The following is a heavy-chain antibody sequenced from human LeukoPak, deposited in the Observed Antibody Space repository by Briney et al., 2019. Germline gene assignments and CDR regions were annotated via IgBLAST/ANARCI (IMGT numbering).Heavy chain of an antibody. CDR3: ARGYSGTFYAEYYFDY. CDR2: IYHSGSS. Sequence: SETLSLTCTVSGYSISSGFYWGWIRQPPGKGLEWIGSIYHSGSSYYNPSLKSRVTISVDTSKNQFSLKLSSVTAADTAVYYCARGYSGTFYAEYYFDYWGQGTLATVSS. CDR1: GYSISSGFY. D-gene: IGHD1-26*01. J-gene: IGHJ4*02. V-gene: IGHV4-38-2*02.